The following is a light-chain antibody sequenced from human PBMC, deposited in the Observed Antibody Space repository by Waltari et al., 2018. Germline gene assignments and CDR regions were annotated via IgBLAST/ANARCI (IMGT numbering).Light chain of an antibody. V-gene: IGKV3-15*01. Sequence: EAMRTQSPATLSVSPGGRATPSCRASQSVSNNVAWSQQKPGQAPSLLIYDASTRATGVPARFSGSGSGTEFTLTISSLQSEDFAVYYCQQYNNWPLYTFGQGTKLEIK. J-gene: IGKJ2*01. CDR1: QSVSNN. CDR3: QQYNNWPLYT. CDR2: DAS.